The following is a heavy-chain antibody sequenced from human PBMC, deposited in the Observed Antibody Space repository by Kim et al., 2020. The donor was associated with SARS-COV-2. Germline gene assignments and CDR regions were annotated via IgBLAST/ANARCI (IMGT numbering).Heavy chain of an antibody. CDR3: ANSGWSAGGFDL. CDR1: GFTFSSYA. V-gene: IGHV3-23*01. CDR2: ISNSGGST. D-gene: IGHD6-19*01. Sequence: GGSLRLSCAASGFTFSSYAMSWVRQAPGKGLEWVSAISNSGGSTYYADSVKGRFTISRDNSKNTLYLQMNSLRAEDTAVYYCANSGWSAGGFDLWCRGTLVTVSP. J-gene: IGHJ2*01.